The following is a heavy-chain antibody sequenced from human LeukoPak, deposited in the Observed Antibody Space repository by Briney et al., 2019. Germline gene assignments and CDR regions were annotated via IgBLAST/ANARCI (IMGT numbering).Heavy chain of an antibody. CDR2: IHYSGNT. CDR3: ARRGYYDSSGYYY. CDR1: GGSISSSSYY. Sequence: SETLSLTCTVSGGSISSSSYYWGWIRQPPGKGLEWIGSIHYSGNTYYNPSLKSRVTISVDTSKNQFSLKLNSVTAADTAVYYCARRGYYDSSGYYYWGQGTLVTVSS. V-gene: IGHV4-39*01. D-gene: IGHD3-22*01. J-gene: IGHJ4*02.